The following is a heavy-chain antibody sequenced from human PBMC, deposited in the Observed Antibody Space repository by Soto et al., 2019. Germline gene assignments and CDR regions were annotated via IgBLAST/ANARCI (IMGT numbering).Heavy chain of an antibody. V-gene: IGHV4-31*03. D-gene: IGHD2-8*01. CDR2: IYYSGST. Sequence: SETLSLTCTVSGGSISSGGYYWTWIRQHPGKGLEWIGYIYYSGSTYYNPSLKSRVTISIDTSKNQFSLKLSSVTAADTAVYYSARELHCTNGVCYKYYFDFWGQGTLVTVSS. J-gene: IGHJ4*02. CDR3: ARELHCTNGVCYKYYFDF. CDR1: GGSISSGGYY.